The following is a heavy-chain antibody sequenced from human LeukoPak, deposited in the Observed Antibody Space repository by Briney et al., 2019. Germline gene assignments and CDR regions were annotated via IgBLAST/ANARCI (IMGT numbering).Heavy chain of an antibody. Sequence: VASVKVSCKASGYTFTGYYMHWVRQAPGQGLEWMGWINPNSGGTNYAQKFQGRVTMTRDTSISTAYMELSRLRSDDTAVYYCARAYWMDTAPRYWGQGTLVTVSS. CDR3: ARAYWMDTAPRY. CDR2: INPNSGGT. J-gene: IGHJ4*02. V-gene: IGHV1-2*02. D-gene: IGHD5-18*01. CDR1: GYTFTGYY.